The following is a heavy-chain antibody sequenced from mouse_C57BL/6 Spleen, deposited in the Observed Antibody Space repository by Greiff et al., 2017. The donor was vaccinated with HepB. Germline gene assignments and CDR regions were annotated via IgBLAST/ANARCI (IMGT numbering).Heavy chain of an antibody. V-gene: IGHV1-80*01. Sequence: VKLQESGAELVKPGASVKISCKASGYAFSSYWMNWVKQRPGKGLEWIGQIYPGDGDTNYNGKFKGKATLTADKSSSTAYMQLSSLTSEDSAVYFCARCGYDGGGFAYWGQGTLVTVSA. CDR1: GYAFSSYW. D-gene: IGHD2-2*01. CDR3: ARCGYDGGGFAY. J-gene: IGHJ3*01. CDR2: IYPGDGDT.